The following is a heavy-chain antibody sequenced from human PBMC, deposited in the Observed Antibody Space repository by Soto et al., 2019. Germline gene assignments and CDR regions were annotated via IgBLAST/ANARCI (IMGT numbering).Heavy chain of an antibody. D-gene: IGHD5-12*01. CDR3: AKDRDGYNYGASAFDI. V-gene: IGHV3-11*01. Sequence: GGSLRLSCAASGFTFSDYYMSWIRQAPGKGLEWVSYISSSGSTIYYADSVKGRFTISRDNAKNSLYLQMNSLRAEDTAVYYCAKDRDGYNYGASAFDIWGQGTMVTVSS. CDR1: GFTFSDYY. J-gene: IGHJ3*02. CDR2: ISSSGSTI.